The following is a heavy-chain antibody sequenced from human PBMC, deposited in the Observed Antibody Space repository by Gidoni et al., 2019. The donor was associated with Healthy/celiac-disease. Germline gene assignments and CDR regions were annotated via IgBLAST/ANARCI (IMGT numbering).Heavy chain of an antibody. J-gene: IGHJ4*02. CDR3: ARDKEDSSGWPLDY. CDR2: ISYDGSNK. CDR1: GFTFSSYA. V-gene: IGHV3-30-3*01. Sequence: QVQLVESGGGVVQPGRSLRLPCAASGFTFSSYAMHWVRQAPGKGLEWVAVISYDGSNKYYADSVKGRFTISRDNSKNTLYLQMNSLRAEDTAVYYCARDKEDSSGWPLDYWGQGTLVTVSS. D-gene: IGHD6-19*01.